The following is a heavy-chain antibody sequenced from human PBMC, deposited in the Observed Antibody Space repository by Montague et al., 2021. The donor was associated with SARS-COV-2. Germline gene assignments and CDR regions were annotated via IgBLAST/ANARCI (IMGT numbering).Heavy chain of an antibody. D-gene: IGHD3-10*01. CDR3: AVQELAYFDY. J-gene: IGHJ4*02. CDR1: GGSISSSNW. CDR2: IYHSGRT. Sequence: SETLSLTCAVSGGSISSSNWWSWVRQPPGKGLEWIGEIYHSGRTXYHPSLKSRVTISVDESTGQFSLKLRSVTAADTAVYYCAVQELAYFDYWGQGTLVTVSS. V-gene: IGHV4-4*02.